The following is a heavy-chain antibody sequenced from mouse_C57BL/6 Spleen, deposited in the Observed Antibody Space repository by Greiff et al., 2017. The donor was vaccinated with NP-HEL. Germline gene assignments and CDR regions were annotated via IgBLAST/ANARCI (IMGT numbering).Heavy chain of an antibody. CDR2: INPNNGGT. CDR3: AHLAWFAY. CDR1: GYTFTDYN. V-gene: IGHV1-22*01. J-gene: IGHJ3*01. Sequence: VQLKESGPELVKPGASVKMSCKASGYTFTDYNMHWVKQSHGKSLEWIGYINPNNGGTSYNQKFKGKATLTVNKSSSTAYMELRSLTSEDSAVYYCAHLAWFAYWGQGTLVTVSA.